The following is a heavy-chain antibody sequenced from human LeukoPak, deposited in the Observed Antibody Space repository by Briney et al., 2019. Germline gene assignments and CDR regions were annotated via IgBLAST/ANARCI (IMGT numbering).Heavy chain of an antibody. CDR3: ARGIAGEGFDY. D-gene: IGHD7-27*01. CDR1: GDSISEYS. V-gene: IGHV4-59*01. Sequence: PSETLSLTCSVSGDSISEYSWSWIRQPPGKGLEWIGYIHYSASNNYNPSLESRVTISVDTSKNEFSLKMTSMTAADTAVYYCARGIAGEGFDYWGQGILVTVSS. J-gene: IGHJ4*02. CDR2: IHYSASN.